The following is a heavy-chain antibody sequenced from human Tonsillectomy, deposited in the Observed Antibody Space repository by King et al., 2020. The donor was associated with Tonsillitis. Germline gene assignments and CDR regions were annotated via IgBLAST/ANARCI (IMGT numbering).Heavy chain of an antibody. Sequence: VQLVESGGGLVQPGGSLRLSCAASGFTFSNYWMHWVRQAPGKGLVWVSRVNSDVYSTTYADSVKGRFTISRDNAKNTVYLQMNSLRAEDTAVYYCGRDWGYWGQGTLVTVSS. D-gene: IGHD3-16*01. CDR3: GRDWGY. J-gene: IGHJ4*02. CDR1: GFTFSNYW. V-gene: IGHV3-74*01. CDR2: VNSDVYST.